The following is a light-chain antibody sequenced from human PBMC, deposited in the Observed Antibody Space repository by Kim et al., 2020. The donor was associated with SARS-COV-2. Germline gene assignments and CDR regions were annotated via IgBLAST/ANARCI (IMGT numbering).Light chain of an antibody. CDR1: QSIDSW. V-gene: IGKV1-5*01. CDR3: QQNATWT. Sequence: DIQMTQSPSTLSASVGDRVTITCRASQSIDSWLAWYQQKPGTVPNLLIYDASSLQSGVPSRFSGSGSGTEFTLTITSLQPNDFATYYCQQNATWTFGPGTKVDIK. CDR2: DAS. J-gene: IGKJ1*01.